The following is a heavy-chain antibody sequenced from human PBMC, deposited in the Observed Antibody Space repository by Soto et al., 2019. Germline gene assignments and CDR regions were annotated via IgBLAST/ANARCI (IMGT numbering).Heavy chain of an antibody. J-gene: IGHJ4*02. CDR2: INPNNGDT. CDR1: GYTFTGYY. CDR3: ARQSGYDYVFDY. D-gene: IGHD5-12*01. V-gene: IGHV1-2*02. Sequence: ASVKVSCKASGYTFTGYYIHWVRQAPGQGLEWMGWINPNNGDTNYARKLQGRVTRTRDTSTSTAYMEMSSLTFDDTAVYYCARQSGYDYVFDYWGQGTLVTISS.